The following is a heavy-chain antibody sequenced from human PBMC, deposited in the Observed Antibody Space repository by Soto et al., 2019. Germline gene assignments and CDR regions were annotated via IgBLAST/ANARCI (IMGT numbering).Heavy chain of an antibody. V-gene: IGHV4-59*01. CDR1: GGSISSYY. D-gene: IGHD4-17*01. J-gene: IGHJ6*03. CDR2: IYYSGST. Sequence: PSETLSLTCTVSGGSISSYYWSWIRQPPGKGLEWIGYIYYSGSTNYNPSLKSRVTISVDTSKNQFSLKLSSVTAADTAVYYCARNRRTTVQYYYYYMDVWGKGTTVTVSS. CDR3: ARNRRTTVQYYYYYMDV.